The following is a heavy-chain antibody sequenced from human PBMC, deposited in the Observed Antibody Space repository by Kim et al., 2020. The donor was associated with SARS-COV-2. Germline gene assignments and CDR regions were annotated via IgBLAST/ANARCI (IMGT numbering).Heavy chain of an antibody. CDR1: GFTFSSYA. J-gene: IGHJ4*02. Sequence: GGSLRLSCAASGFTFSSYAMSWVRQAPGKGLEWVSAISGSGGSTYYADSVKGRFTISRDNSKNTLYLQMNSLRAEDTAVYYCAKLQAEIVVVIKITFDYWGQGTLVTVSS. CDR2: ISGSGGST. V-gene: IGHV3-23*01. CDR3: AKLQAEIVVVIKITFDY. D-gene: IGHD3-22*01.